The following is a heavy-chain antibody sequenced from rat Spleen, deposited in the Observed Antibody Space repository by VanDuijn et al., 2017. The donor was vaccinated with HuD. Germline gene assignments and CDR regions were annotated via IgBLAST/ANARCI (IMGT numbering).Heavy chain of an antibody. CDR3: ASHYYSSYGWFAY. Sequence: EVQLVEAGGGLVQPGRSLKLSCAASGFTFSNYGMAWVRQAPTKGLEWVATISYDGSSTYYRDSVKGRFTISRDNAKSTLYLQMDSLRSEDTSTYYCASHYYSSYGWFAYWGQGTLVTVSS. CDR2: ISYDGSST. CDR1: GFTFSNYG. D-gene: IGHD1-2*01. J-gene: IGHJ3*01. V-gene: IGHV5-29*01.